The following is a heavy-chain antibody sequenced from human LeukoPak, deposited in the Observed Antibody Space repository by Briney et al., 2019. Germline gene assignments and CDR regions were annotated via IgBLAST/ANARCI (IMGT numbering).Heavy chain of an antibody. V-gene: IGHV3-48*04. Sequence: GGSLRLSCAASGFTFNTYSMNWVRQAPGKGLEWISYISSSSSIDYADSVKGRFTISRDNAKNSLYLQMNNLRAEDTGVYYCARGPPLFDPWGQGTLVAVSS. J-gene: IGHJ5*02. CDR2: ISSSSSI. CDR3: ARGPPLFDP. CDR1: GFTFNTYS.